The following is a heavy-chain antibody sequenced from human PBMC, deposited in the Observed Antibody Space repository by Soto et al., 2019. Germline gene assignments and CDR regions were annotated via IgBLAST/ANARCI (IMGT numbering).Heavy chain of an antibody. Sequence: QVQLVQSGAEVKKPGSSVKVSCKASGGSFSSYAISWLRQAPGEGLEGMGGIIPIFGTANYAQKFQGRVTITADESTSTAYMELSSLRSEDTAVYYCARVVTVVKSFHYWYFDLWGRGTLVTVSS. J-gene: IGHJ2*01. V-gene: IGHV1-69*12. D-gene: IGHD2-15*01. CDR1: GGSFSSYA. CDR2: IIPIFGTA. CDR3: ARVVTVVKSFHYWYFDL.